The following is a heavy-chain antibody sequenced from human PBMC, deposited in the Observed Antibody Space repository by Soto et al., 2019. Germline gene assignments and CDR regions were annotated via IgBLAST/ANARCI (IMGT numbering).Heavy chain of an antibody. CDR1: GGSISSVSYY. V-gene: IGHV4-39*01. J-gene: IGHJ5*02. Sequence: RSLTCSVSGGSISSVSYYWGWIRQPPGKGLEWIGSIYYSGSAYYSPSLKSRVTMSVDTSKNQLSLELRSVTAADTAVYYCARHHCKSPNCVPLDPWGQGTLVTVSS. D-gene: IGHD2-2*01. CDR2: IYYSGSA. CDR3: ARHHCKSPNCVPLDP.